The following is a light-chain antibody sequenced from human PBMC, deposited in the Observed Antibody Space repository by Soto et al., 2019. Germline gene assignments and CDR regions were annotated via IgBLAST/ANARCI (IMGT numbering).Light chain of an antibody. CDR1: LSVSSD. Sequence: DIQMTQSPSSLSASVGDRVTITCRASLSVSSDLNWYQQKAGKAPKLLIYAASSLQSGVPSRFSGSGSGTHFILTISSLQPEDFATYYCQHIHSIPITFGQGTRLEIK. CDR2: AAS. CDR3: QHIHSIPIT. J-gene: IGKJ5*01. V-gene: IGKV1-39*01.